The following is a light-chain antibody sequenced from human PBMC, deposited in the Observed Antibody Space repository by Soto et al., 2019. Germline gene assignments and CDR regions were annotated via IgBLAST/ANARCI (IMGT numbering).Light chain of an antibody. Sequence: DIVMTQSPDSLAVSLGERATINCKSSQNILYSSNNKHYLAWYQQRPGQPPKLLIYWASTRESGVPDRFSGSGSGTDFTLTISSLHAEDVAVYYCQHYYTTPYTFGQGTKLEI. V-gene: IGKV4-1*01. CDR3: QHYYTTPYT. J-gene: IGKJ2*01. CDR2: WAS. CDR1: QNILYSSNNKHY.